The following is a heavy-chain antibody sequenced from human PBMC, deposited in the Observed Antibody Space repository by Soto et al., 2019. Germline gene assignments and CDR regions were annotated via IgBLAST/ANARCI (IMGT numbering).Heavy chain of an antibody. CDR3: AREGTYCSGGSCQNGMDV. D-gene: IGHD2-15*01. V-gene: IGHV3-11*06. Sequence: PGGSLRLSCAASGFTFSDYYMSWIRQAPGKGLEWVSYISSSSSYTNYADSVKGRFTISRDNAKNSLYLQMNSLRAEDTAVYYCAREGTYCSGGSCQNGMDVWGQGTTVTVSS. CDR1: GFTFSDYY. CDR2: ISSSSSYT. J-gene: IGHJ6*02.